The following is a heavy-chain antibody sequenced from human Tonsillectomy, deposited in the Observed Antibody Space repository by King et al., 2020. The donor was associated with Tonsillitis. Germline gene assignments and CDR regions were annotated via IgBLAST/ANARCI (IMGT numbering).Heavy chain of an antibody. V-gene: IGHV3-66*01. CDR2: IYSGGST. CDR3: VRDTSMRRGLIAHYYAMDV. Sequence: VQLVESGGNLVQPGGSLRLSCAASGFTVSSSHMSWVRQTPGKGLQWVSTIYSGGSTYYADSVKGRFIISRDNSKNTMYLQVKSLRAEDSAIYYCVRDTSMRRGLIAHYYAMDVWGLGTTVTVSS. D-gene: IGHD3-10*01. CDR1: GFTVSSSH. J-gene: IGHJ6*02.